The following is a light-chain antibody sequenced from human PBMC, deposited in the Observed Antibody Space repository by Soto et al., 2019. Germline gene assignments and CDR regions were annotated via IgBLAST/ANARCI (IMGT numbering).Light chain of an antibody. CDR1: SSDVGGYNY. Sequence: QSALTQPASVSGSPGQSITISCTGTSSDVGGYNYVSWYQQHPGKAPKLMIYDVSNRPSGVSNRSSGSKSGNTASLTISGLQAEDEADYYCSSYTSSSPLVVFGGGTKLTVL. V-gene: IGLV2-14*01. CDR2: DVS. CDR3: SSYTSSSPLVV. J-gene: IGLJ2*01.